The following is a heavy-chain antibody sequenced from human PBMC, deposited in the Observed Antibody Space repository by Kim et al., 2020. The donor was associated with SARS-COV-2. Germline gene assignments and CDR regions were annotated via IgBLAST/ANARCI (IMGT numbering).Heavy chain of an antibody. CDR1: GFTFSSYG. CDR3: AKDLYCSGGSCYSRDYYYGMDV. CDR2: IWYDGRNK. D-gene: IGHD2-15*01. J-gene: IGHJ6*02. Sequence: GGSLRLSCAASGFTFSSYGMHWVRQAPGKGLEWVAVIWYDGRNKYYADSVKGRFTISRDNSKNTLYLQMNSLRAEDTAVYYCAKDLYCSGGSCYSRDYYYGMDVWGQGTTVTVSS. V-gene: IGHV3-33*06.